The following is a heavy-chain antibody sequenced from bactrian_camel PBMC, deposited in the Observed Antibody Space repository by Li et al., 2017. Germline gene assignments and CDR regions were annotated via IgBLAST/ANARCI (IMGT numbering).Heavy chain of an antibody. CDR3: AAEQPPGGTWNRCSARRQTDFGY. CDR2: IYTGGGDG. D-gene: IGHD7*01. CDR1: YTRRPNY. J-gene: IGHJ6*01. Sequence: VQLVESGGGSVQAGGSLRLSCSYTRRPNYVTWFRQGPGNGREGVAGIYTGGGDGHYADAVKGRFTISQDDARTTVYLQMDNLKPEDTAMYYCAAEQPPGGTWNRCSARRQTDFGYWGQGTQVTVS. V-gene: IGHV3S40*01.